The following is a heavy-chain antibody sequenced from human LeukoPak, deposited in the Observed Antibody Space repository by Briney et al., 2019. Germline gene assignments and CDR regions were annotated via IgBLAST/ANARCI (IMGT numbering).Heavy chain of an antibody. J-gene: IGHJ4*02. Sequence: GGSLRLSCAASGFTFSTNPMSWVRQAPGKGLEWVSTIGAGGTTYYADSMKSRFTISRDNSKNTLYLQVNSLRVDDTAVYYCAKASTQAPRVYDYWGQGTLVTVSS. D-gene: IGHD5/OR15-5a*01. CDR1: GFTFSTNP. CDR2: IGAGGTT. CDR3: AKASTQAPRVYDY. V-gene: IGHV3-23*01.